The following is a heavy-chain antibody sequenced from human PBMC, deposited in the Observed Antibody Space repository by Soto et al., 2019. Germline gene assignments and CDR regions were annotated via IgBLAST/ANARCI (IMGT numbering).Heavy chain of an antibody. D-gene: IGHD1-7*01. V-gene: IGHV3-23*01. Sequence: GGSLRLPCAASGFIFSSYGMPWVRQAPGKGLEWVSFSSATGAGTYYADSVKGRFTISRDNSKNTLYLQMTSLRADDTAVYYCAKDRRAGGNYGLYSDFWGQRALGTASS. CDR2: SSATGAGT. CDR3: AKDRRAGGNYGLYSDF. J-gene: IGHJ4*02. CDR1: GFIFSSYG.